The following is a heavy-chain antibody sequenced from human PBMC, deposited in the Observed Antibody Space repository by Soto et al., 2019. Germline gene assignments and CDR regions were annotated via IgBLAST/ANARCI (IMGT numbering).Heavy chain of an antibody. CDR1: GGSISSSSYY. CDR3: ARRDYGDYPFDY. Sequence: QLQLQESGPGLVKPSETLSLTCTVSGGSISSSSYYWGWIRQPPGKGLEWIGSIYYSGSTYYNPSLKSRVTISVDTSKNQFALKLSSVTAADAAVYYCARRDYGDYPFDYWGQGTLVTVSS. J-gene: IGHJ4*02. CDR2: IYYSGST. V-gene: IGHV4-39*01. D-gene: IGHD4-17*01.